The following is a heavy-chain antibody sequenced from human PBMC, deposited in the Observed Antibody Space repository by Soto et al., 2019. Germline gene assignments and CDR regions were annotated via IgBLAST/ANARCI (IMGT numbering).Heavy chain of an antibody. V-gene: IGHV4-59*01. J-gene: IGHJ4*02. CDR1: GGSISNYF. CDR2: IYYTGST. CDR3: ERGVFWSGYQIYYLDH. D-gene: IGHD3-3*01. Sequence: SETLSLTCSVSGGSISNYFWSWIRQPPGKGLEWIGYIYYTGSTNFNPSLKSRVTMSVDTSKNQFSLKLSSVTAAETAVYYCERGVFWSGYQIYYLDHRGQGSLVTVSS.